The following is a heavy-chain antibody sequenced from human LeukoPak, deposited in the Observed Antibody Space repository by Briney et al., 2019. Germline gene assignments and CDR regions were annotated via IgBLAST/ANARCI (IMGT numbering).Heavy chain of an antibody. Sequence: SETPSLTCTVSGGSISSYYWSWIRQPPGKGLEWIGYIYYSGSTNYNPSLKSRVTISVDTSKNQFSLKLSSVTAADTAVYYCARRGAARGENFDYWGQGTLVTVSS. CDR3: ARRGAARGENFDY. V-gene: IGHV4-59*08. CDR1: GGSISSYY. CDR2: IYYSGST. J-gene: IGHJ4*02. D-gene: IGHD6-6*01.